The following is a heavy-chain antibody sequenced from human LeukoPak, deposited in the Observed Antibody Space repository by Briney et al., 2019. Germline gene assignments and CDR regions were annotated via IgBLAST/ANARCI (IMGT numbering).Heavy chain of an antibody. CDR3: AKFYDYGDQRYWYFDL. D-gene: IGHD4-17*01. CDR2: YSASGDTT. V-gene: IGHV3-23*01. CDR1: GFNFRAYW. J-gene: IGHJ2*01. Sequence: GGSLRLSCTTSGFNFRAYWMGWVRQAPGKGLEWLSAYSASGDTTYYADSVKGRFTISRDNSKKTLYLQMNNLRAEDTAMYYCAKFYDYGDQRYWYFDLWGRGTLVTVSS.